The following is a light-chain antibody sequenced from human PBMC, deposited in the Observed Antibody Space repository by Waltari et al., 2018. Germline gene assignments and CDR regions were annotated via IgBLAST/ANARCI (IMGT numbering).Light chain of an antibody. V-gene: IGKV1-8*01. Sequence: AIRITQSPSSLSASTGDRVTITCRASQGISSYLAWYQQKPGKATKLLIYAASTLQSGDPSRFSGSGSGTDFTLTISCLQSEDFATYYCQQYYSYPRTFGQGTKVEIK. CDR3: QQYYSYPRT. J-gene: IGKJ1*01. CDR2: AAS. CDR1: QGISSY.